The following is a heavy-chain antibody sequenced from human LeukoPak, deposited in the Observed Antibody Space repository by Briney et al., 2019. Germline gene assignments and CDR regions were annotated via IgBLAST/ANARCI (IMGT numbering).Heavy chain of an antibody. Sequence: GGSLRLSCAASGFAFNYAWVSWVRQAPGKGLEWVANIKQDGSEKYYVDSVKGRFTISRDNAKNSLYLQMNSLRAEDTAVYYCARDYGSGSYYNYFDYWGQGTLVTVSS. V-gene: IGHV3-7*01. CDR3: ARDYGSGSYYNYFDY. CDR1: GFAFNYAW. CDR2: IKQDGSEK. J-gene: IGHJ4*02. D-gene: IGHD3-10*01.